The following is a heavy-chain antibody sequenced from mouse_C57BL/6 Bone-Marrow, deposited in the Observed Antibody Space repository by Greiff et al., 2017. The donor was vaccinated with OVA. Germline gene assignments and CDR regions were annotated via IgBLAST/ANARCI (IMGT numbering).Heavy chain of an antibody. D-gene: IGHD1-1*01. V-gene: IGHV5-17*01. J-gene: IGHJ1*03. Sequence: EVQGVESGGGLVKPGGSLKLSCAASGFTFSDYGMHWVRQAPEKGLEWVAYISSGSSTIYYADTVKGRFPITRDNAKNTLFLQMTSLRSEGTTMYYCDRPPHYCGSSWYFDVGDTGTAVTVTA. CDR3: DRPPHYCGSSWYFDV. CDR1: GFTFSDYG. CDR2: ISSGSSTI.